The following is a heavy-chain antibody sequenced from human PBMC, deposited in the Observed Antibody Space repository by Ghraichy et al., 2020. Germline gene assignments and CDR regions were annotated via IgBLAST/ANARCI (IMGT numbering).Heavy chain of an antibody. CDR2: ISYRGST. CDR1: GGSVRSGSYY. V-gene: IGHV4-61*01. J-gene: IGHJ4*02. Sequence: SETLSLTCIVSGGSVRSGSYYWSWIRQPPGKGLEWFGYISYRGSTTYNPSLESRVTISVDTSKNQFSLKLSSVTAADTAVYYCASLYCTRTSCYMGYWGQGTLVTVSS. CDR3: ASLYCTRTSCYMGY. D-gene: IGHD2-2*02.